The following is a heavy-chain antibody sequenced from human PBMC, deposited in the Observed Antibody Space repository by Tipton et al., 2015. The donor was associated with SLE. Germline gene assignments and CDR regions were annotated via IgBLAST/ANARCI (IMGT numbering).Heavy chain of an antibody. CDR1: GFTFSSYW. D-gene: IGHD3-10*01. CDR3: ASPSYYGSGSYRPYWYFDR. J-gene: IGHJ2*01. CDR2: IKQDGSEK. V-gene: IGHV3-7*01. Sequence: SLRLSCAASGFTFSSYWMSWVRQAPGKGLEWVANIKQDGSEKYYVDSVKGRSTISRDNAKNSLYLQMNSLRAEDTAVYYCASPSYYGSGSYRPYWYFDRWGRGTLVTVSS.